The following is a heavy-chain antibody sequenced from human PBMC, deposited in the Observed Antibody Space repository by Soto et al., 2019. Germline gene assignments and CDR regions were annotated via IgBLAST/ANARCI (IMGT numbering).Heavy chain of an antibody. Sequence: QITLKESGPTLVKPTQTLTLTCTFSGFSLSTSGVGVGWIRQPPGKALEWLALIYWDDDKRYSPSLKSRLTITKDTSKTQVVLTMTNMDPVDTATYYCAHRKYYESSGPNDAFDIWGQGTMVTVSS. CDR3: AHRKYYESSGPNDAFDI. CDR1: GFSLSTSGVG. J-gene: IGHJ3*02. CDR2: IYWDDDK. D-gene: IGHD3-22*01. V-gene: IGHV2-5*02.